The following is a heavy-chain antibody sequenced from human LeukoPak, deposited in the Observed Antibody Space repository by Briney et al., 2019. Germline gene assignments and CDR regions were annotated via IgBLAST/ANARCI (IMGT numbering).Heavy chain of an antibody. CDR3: ARESGFGESQYNWFDP. Sequence: GSSVKVTFKSTGSTFTSYYLHWVRQPPAQGLEWMGIINPSGGSTSYAQKLQGRVTMTRDMSTSTVYMELSSLRSEDTAVYYCARESGFGESQYNWFDPWGQGTLVTVSS. D-gene: IGHD3-10*01. CDR1: GSTFTSYY. J-gene: IGHJ5*02. V-gene: IGHV1-46*01. CDR2: INPSGGST.